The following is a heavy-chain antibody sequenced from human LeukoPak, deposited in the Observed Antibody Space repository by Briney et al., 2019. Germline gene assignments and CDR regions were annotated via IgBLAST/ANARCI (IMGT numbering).Heavy chain of an antibody. V-gene: IGHV3-30*02. CDR1: GFTFSSYG. D-gene: IGHD6-13*01. CDR2: IRYDGSNK. CDR3: ARYSSREASFDY. Sequence: PGGSLRLSCAASGFTFSSYGMHWVRQAPGKGLEWVAFIRYDGSNKYYADSVKGRFTISRDDSKNTLYLQMNSLRAEDTALYYCARYSSREASFDYWGQGTLVTVSS. J-gene: IGHJ4*02.